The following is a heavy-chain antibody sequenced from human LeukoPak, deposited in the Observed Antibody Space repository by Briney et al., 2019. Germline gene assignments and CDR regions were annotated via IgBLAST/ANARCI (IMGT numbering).Heavy chain of an antibody. D-gene: IGHD4-23*01. CDR2: MNPNSGNT. J-gene: IGHJ6*02. CDR1: GYTFTSYD. Sequence: ASVKVSCNASGYTFTSYDINWVRQATGQGLEWMGWMNPNSGNTGYAQKFQGRVTMTRNTSISTAYMELSSLRSEDTAVYYCARANGGNRNYYGMDVWGQGTTVTVSS. CDR3: ARANGGNRNYYGMDV. V-gene: IGHV1-8*01.